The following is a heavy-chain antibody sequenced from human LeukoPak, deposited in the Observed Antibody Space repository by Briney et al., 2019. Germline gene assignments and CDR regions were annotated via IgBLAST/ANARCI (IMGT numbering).Heavy chain of an antibody. CDR3: ARGTAMGRWSLDY. D-gene: IGHD5-18*01. J-gene: IGHJ4*02. CDR1: GYTFTGDY. CDR2: INPNSGDT. Sequence: ASVTVSCKASGYTFTGDYVHWVRQAPGQGLEWMGWINPNSGDTNYPHKFQDRVTMTRDTTISTAYMELNRLKSDDTAVYYCARGTAMGRWSLDYWGQGTLVTVSS. V-gene: IGHV1-2*02.